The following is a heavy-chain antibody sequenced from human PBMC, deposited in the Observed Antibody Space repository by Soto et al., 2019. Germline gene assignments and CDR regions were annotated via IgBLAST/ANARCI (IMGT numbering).Heavy chain of an antibody. CDR3: ARDGSKRGYCSSTSCYKGGRGRNWFDP. V-gene: IGHV4-38-2*02. Sequence: SETLSLTCAVSGYSISSGYYWGWLRQPPGEGLEWIGSIYHGGSTYYNPSLNSRVTLSIDMTNNHVSLILNSVTAADTAVYYCARDGSKRGYCSSTSCYKGGRGRNWFDPWGQGTLVTVSS. CDR2: IYHGGST. J-gene: IGHJ5*02. D-gene: IGHD2-2*02. CDR1: GYSISSGYY.